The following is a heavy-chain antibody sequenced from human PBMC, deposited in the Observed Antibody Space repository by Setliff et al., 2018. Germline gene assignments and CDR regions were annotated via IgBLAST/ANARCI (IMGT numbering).Heavy chain of an antibody. CDR1: GDSINSGTYY. CDR2: IYHSGST. V-gene: IGHV4-39*01. J-gene: IGHJ4*02. Sequence: SETLSLTCSVSGDSINSGTYYWSWFRQSAGKGLEWIGSIYHSGSTYYNPSLKSRVTISVDTSKNQFSLKLSSVTAADTAVYYCARHSSRPYWGQGTLVTVSS. CDR3: ARHSSRPY.